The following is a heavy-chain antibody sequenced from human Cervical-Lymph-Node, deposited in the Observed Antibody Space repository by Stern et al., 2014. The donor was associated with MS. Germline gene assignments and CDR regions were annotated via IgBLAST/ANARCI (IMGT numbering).Heavy chain of an antibody. Sequence: EVQLVDSGGGLVTPGGSLTLSCAASGFNFGTYSMNWVRQAPGKGLEWVSFISSSSSNIKYADAVKGRFTISRDNAKNSLFLQMSSLRVEDTAVYYCASTSGWFDSWGQGIQVTVSS. J-gene: IGHJ5*01. CDR3: ASTSGWFDS. CDR2: ISSSSSNI. CDR1: GFNFGTYS. V-gene: IGHV3-21*01.